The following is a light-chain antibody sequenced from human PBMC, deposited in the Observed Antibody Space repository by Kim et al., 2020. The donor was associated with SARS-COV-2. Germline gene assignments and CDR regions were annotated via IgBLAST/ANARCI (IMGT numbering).Light chain of an antibody. Sequence: GQRVTICGSGSSSNIGINVVNWYQQLPGTAPKLLIYDSNQRPSGVPDRFSGSKSGTSASLAISGLQSEDEADYFCATWDDSLTGFVLGTGTKVTVL. CDR2: DSN. V-gene: IGLV1-44*01. J-gene: IGLJ1*01. CDR3: ATWDDSLTGFV. CDR1: SSNIGINV.